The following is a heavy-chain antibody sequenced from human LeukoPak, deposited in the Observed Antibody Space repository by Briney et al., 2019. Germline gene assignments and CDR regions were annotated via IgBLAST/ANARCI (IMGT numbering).Heavy chain of an antibody. CDR3: ARIAYSGYDPRDYYYYYYYMDV. CDR2: IYTNGSN. J-gene: IGHJ6*03. CDR1: GGSISRYY. Sequence: PSETLSLTCTVSGGSISRYYWTWIRQPAGKGLEWIGRIYTNGSNNQNPSLKSRVTMSVDTSKNQFSLKLSSVTAADTAVYYCARIAYSGYDPRDYYYYYYYMDVWGKGTTVTVSS. V-gene: IGHV4-4*07. D-gene: IGHD5-12*01.